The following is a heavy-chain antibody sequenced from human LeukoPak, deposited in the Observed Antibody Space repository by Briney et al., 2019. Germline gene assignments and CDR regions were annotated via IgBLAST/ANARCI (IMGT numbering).Heavy chain of an antibody. J-gene: IGHJ6*02. CDR1: GGTFSSYA. D-gene: IGHD3-3*01. V-gene: IGHV1-46*01. Sequence: ASVKVSCKASGGTFSSYAISWVRQAPGQGLEWMGIINPSGGSTSYAQKFQGRVTMTRDTSTSTVYMELSSLRSEDTAVYYCARARDYDFWSGYYYYYGMDVWGQGTTVTVSS. CDR2: INPSGGST. CDR3: ARARDYDFWSGYYYYYGMDV.